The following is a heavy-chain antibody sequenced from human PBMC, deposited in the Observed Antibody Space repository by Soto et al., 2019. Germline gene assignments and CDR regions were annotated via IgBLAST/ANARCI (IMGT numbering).Heavy chain of an antibody. V-gene: IGHV1-69*01. D-gene: IGHD5-12*01. CDR3: ARVISGYDLGKYYYGMDV. CDR2: IIPIFGTA. J-gene: IGHJ6*02. Sequence: QVQLVQSGAEVKKPGSSVKVSCKASGGTFSSYAISWVRQAPGQGLEWMGGIIPIFGTANYAQKFQGRVTITADESTSTAYMELSSLRSEDTAVYYCARVISGYDLGKYYYGMDVWGQGTTVTVSS. CDR1: GGTFSSYA.